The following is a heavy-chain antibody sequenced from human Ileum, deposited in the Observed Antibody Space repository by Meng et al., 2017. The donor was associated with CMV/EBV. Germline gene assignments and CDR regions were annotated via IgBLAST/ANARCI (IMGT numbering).Heavy chain of an antibody. Sequence: GGSLRLSCAASGFTVSNYGMSWVRQAPGKGLEWVSMIYGGRSDIYYTDSVKGRFTISRDISKNTVYLQMNSLRAEDTAVYFCAKGGLGYSGSYYFESWGQGALVTVSS. V-gene: IGHV3-23*03. CDR1: GFTVSNYG. J-gene: IGHJ4*02. CDR3: AKGGLGYSGSYYFES. CDR2: IYGGRSDI. D-gene: IGHD6-13*01.